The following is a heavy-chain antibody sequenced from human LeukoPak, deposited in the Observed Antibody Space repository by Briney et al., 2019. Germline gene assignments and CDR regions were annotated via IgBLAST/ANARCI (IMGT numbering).Heavy chain of an antibody. V-gene: IGHV4-38-2*02. J-gene: IGHJ6*02. Sequence: SETLSLTCTVSGGTINNYYCGWIRQPPGKGLGWIGSIYHSGSTYYNPSLKSRVTISVDTSKNQFSLKLSSVTAADTAVYYCARVGYSGYETDYYYGMDVWGQGTTVTVSS. CDR1: GGTINNYY. D-gene: IGHD5-12*01. CDR2: IYHSGST. CDR3: ARVGYSGYETDYYYGMDV.